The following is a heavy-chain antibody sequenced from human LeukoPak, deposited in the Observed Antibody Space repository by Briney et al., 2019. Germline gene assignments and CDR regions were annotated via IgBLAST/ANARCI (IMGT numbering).Heavy chain of an antibody. CDR1: GGSISSSSYY. CDR3: ISRYCSGGSCYQGRAAYYYYMDV. J-gene: IGHJ6*03. V-gene: IGHV4-39*07. CDR2: IYYSGST. D-gene: IGHD2-15*01. Sequence: PSETLSLTCTVSGGSISSSSYYWGWIRQPPGKGLEWIGSIYYSGSTYYNPSLKSRVTISVDTSKNQFSLKLSSVTAADTAVYYCISRYCSGGSCYQGRAAYYYYMDVWGKGTTVTVSS.